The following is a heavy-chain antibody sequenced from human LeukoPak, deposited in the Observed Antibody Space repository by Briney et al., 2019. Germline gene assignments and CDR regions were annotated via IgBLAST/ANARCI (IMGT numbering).Heavy chain of an antibody. J-gene: IGHJ4*02. D-gene: IGHD2-2*02. V-gene: IGHV3-11*01. CDR1: GFTFSDYY. CDR2: ISSSGSTI. Sequence: GGSLRLSCAASGFTFSDYYMSWIRQAPGKGLEWVSYISSSGSTIYYADSVKGRFTISRDNAKNSLYLQMNSLRAEDTAVYYCASPRSSTSCYNGDYWGQGTLVTVSS. CDR3: ASPRSSTSCYNGDY.